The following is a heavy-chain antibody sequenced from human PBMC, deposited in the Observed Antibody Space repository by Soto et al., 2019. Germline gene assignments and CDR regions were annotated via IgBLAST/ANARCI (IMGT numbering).Heavy chain of an antibody. J-gene: IGHJ4*01. CDR2: IYPSGMP. CDR3: ARERGGYGLFDS. D-gene: IGHD5-18*01. Sequence: SETLSLTCTVSGGSIGNAAYSWSWIRQPPGKGLEWIGYIYPSGMPFYNPSLRSRVTISIDRSNDQFSLNLKSVTAADTAVYYCARERGGYGLFDSWGQGTLVSVSS. CDR1: GGSIGNAAYS. V-gene: IGHV4-30-2*01.